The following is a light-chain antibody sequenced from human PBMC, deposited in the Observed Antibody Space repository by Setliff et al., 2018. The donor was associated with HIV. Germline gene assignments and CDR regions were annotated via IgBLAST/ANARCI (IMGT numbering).Light chain of an antibody. V-gene: IGLV1-51*01. Sequence: QSVLTQPPSVSAAPGQKVTISCSGSSSNIGKNYVSWYRHLPGSAPKVLIYDNDKRPSGTPDRFSASKSGASVTLGITGLQTGDEGDYYCATWDSSLNSAVFGGGTKVTVL. CDR2: DND. CDR3: ATWDSSLNSAV. CDR1: SSNIGKNY. J-gene: IGLJ2*01.